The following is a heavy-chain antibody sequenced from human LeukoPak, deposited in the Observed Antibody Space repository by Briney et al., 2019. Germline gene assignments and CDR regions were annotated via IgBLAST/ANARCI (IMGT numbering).Heavy chain of an antibody. CDR3: ARAGITPRRYYGMDV. Sequence: PGGSLRLSCAASGFTFSSYWMYWVRQAPGKGLVWVSRINSDGSSTSYADSVKGRFTISRDNAKNTLYLQMNSLRAEDTAVYYCARAGITPRRYYGMDVWGKGTTVTVSS. J-gene: IGHJ6*04. V-gene: IGHV3-74*01. CDR1: GFTFSSYW. CDR2: INSDGSST. D-gene: IGHD3-10*01.